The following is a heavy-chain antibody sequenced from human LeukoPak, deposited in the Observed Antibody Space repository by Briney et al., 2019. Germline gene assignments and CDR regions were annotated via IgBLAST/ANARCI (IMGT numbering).Heavy chain of an antibody. V-gene: IGHV3-23*01. D-gene: IGHD3-22*01. CDR3: ARIITMIPF. CDR2: ISPSGDIT. J-gene: IGHJ4*02. CDR1: GFIFSSHG. Sequence: GGSLRLSCAASGFIFSSHGMNWVRQAPGKGLEWVSGISPSGDITYYADPVKGSFVISRDNSTNTLYLQMNSLRAEGTAVYYCARIITMIPFWGQGTLVTVSS.